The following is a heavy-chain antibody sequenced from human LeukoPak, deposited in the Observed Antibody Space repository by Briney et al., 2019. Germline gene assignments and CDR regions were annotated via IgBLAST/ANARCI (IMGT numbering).Heavy chain of an antibody. J-gene: IGHJ4*02. Sequence: GGSLRLSRAASGFTFNSYGIHWVRQAPGKGLEWVAVISYDGSDKYYADSVKGRFTISRDTPKNTLWLQMNSQRAEDTAVYFCARDNGLGYCSGGRCHSGFDYWGQGTLVTVSS. CDR1: GFTFNSYG. CDR2: ISYDGSDK. CDR3: ARDNGLGYCSGGRCHSGFDY. D-gene: IGHD2-15*01. V-gene: IGHV3-30*03.